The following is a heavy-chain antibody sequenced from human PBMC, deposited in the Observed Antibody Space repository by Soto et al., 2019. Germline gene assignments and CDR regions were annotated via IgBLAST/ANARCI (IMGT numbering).Heavy chain of an antibody. V-gene: IGHV4-4*07. CDR3: VRDGSKSLRDWFDP. CDR2: VYVTGTT. J-gene: IGHJ5*02. Sequence: SETLSLTCNVSGGSISKFYWAWIRKTAGNGLEWMGRVYVTGTTDYNPSLRSRVAMSVDISKKTFSLRLRSVTGADSGVYYCVRDGSKSLRDWFDPWGQGILVTVSS. CDR1: GGSISKFY.